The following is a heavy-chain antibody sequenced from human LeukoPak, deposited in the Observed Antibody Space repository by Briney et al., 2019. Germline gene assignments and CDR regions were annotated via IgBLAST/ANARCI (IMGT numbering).Heavy chain of an antibody. D-gene: IGHD1-14*01. J-gene: IGHJ3*01. V-gene: IGHV3-21*06. CDR2: ITSRSKYI. CDR3: ARGAGRPPTKAGAFDF. CDR1: GFTFSNYS. Sequence: GGSLRLSCAASGFTFSNYSINWVRQSPGQGLEWVSSITSRSKYIYYADSVKGRFTISRDNAKNSLFLQMNSLRVEDTAVYYCARGAGRPPTKAGAFDFWGQRTMVTVSS.